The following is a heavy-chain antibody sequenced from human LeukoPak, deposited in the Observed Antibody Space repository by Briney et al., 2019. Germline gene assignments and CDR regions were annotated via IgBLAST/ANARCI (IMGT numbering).Heavy chain of an antibody. CDR3: AREGAAAGHIDY. D-gene: IGHD6-13*01. CDR1: GYTFTGYY. V-gene: IGHV1-2*04. CDR2: INPNSGGT. Sequence: ASVKVSCKASGYTFTGYYMHWVRQAPGQGLEWMGWINPNSGGTNYAQKFQGWVTMTRDTSISTAYMELSRLRSDDTAVYYCAREGAAAGHIDYWGRGTLVTVSS. J-gene: IGHJ4*02.